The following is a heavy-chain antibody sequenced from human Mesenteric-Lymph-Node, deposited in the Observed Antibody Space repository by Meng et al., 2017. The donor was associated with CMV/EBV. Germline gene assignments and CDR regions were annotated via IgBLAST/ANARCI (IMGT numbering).Heavy chain of an antibody. V-gene: IGHV4-59*01. Sequence: SETLSLTCTVSGGSISSYYWSWIRQPPGKGLEWIGYIYYSGSTNYNPSLKSRVTISVDTSKHQFSLKLRSVTAADTAVYYCARGGGSYYDFWSGFPTEYYYYYGMDVWGQGTTVTVSS. CDR1: GGSISSYY. D-gene: IGHD3-3*01. J-gene: IGHJ6*02. CDR3: ARGGGSYYDFWSGFPTEYYYYYGMDV. CDR2: IYYSGST.